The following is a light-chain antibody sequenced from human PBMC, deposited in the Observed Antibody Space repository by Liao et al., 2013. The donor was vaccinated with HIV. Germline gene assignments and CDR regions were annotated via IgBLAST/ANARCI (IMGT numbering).Light chain of an antibody. V-gene: IGLV3-1*01. J-gene: IGLJ2*01. CDR3: QAWDRDTAI. CDR2: QDS. Sequence: SYGLTQPPSVSVSPGQTASITCSGDKLGDKYACWYQQKPGQSPVLVIYQDSKRPSGIPERFSGSNSGNTATLTISGTQPMDEADYYCQAWDRDTAIFGGGTKLTVL. CDR1: KLGDKY.